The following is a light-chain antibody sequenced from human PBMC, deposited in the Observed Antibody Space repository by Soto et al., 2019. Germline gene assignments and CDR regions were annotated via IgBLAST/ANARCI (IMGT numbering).Light chain of an antibody. Sequence: EIVLTQSPGTLSLSPGERATLSCRASQSISSGYLAWYQQKPGQAPRLLIYAASNRATGIPDRFSGSGSGTDFTLTISRLEPEDFAVYYCHQYDTSRTFGQGTKVEIK. CDR1: QSISSGY. V-gene: IGKV3-20*01. CDR2: AAS. CDR3: HQYDTSRT. J-gene: IGKJ1*01.